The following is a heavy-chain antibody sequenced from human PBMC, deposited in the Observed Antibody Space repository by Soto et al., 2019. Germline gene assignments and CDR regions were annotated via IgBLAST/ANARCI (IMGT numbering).Heavy chain of an antibody. CDR2: FDPEDGET. V-gene: IGHV1-24*01. D-gene: IGHD4-4*01. CDR3: ATGRLSGYSNPYYFDY. CDR1: GYTLTELS. J-gene: IGHJ4*02. Sequence: ASVKVSCKVSGYTLTELSMHWLRQAPGKGLEWMGGFDPEDGETIYAQKFQGRVTMTEDTSTDTAYMELSSLRSEDTAVYYCATGRLSGYSNPYYFDYWGQGTLVTVSS.